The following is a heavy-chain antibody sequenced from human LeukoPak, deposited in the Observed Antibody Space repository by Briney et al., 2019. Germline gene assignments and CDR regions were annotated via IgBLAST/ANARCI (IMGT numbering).Heavy chain of an antibody. CDR2: INWNSDSI. J-gene: IGHJ4*02. V-gene: IGHV3-9*01. CDR1: GFTFDDYA. D-gene: IGHD3-10*02. CDR3: ARDGYYYDRGVFDY. Sequence: PGGSLRLSCAVSGFTFDDYAMHWVRQVPGKGLEWVSGINWNSDSIGYADSVKGRFTISRDNAKNSLYLQMNSLRAEDTAVYYCARDGYYYDRGVFDYWGQGTLVTVSS.